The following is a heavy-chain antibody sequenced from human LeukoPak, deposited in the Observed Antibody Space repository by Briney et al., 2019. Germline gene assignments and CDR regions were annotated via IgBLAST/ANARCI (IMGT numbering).Heavy chain of an antibody. Sequence: LRLSCAASGFTFSSYAMSWIRQHPGKGLEWIGYIYYSGSTYYNPSLKSRVTISVDTSKNQFSLKLSSVTAADTAVYYCAREGRYYDSSGYSEYFQHWGQGTLVTVSS. CDR3: AREGRYYDSSGYSEYFQH. CDR2: IYYSGST. D-gene: IGHD3-22*01. CDR1: GFTFSSYA. V-gene: IGHV4-31*02. J-gene: IGHJ1*01.